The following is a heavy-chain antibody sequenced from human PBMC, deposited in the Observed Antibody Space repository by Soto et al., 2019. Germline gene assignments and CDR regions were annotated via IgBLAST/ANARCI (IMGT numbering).Heavy chain of an antibody. Sequence: SETLSLTCTVSGGSISNTSYYWGWVRQPPGKGLEWIGHIYYGGTSYSNPSLKGRVSLSVDTSKNQFFLKLSSVTAADTAVYYCAREADYSSLDYWGQGSLVTVSS. J-gene: IGHJ4*02. V-gene: IGHV4-39*07. CDR1: GGSISNTSYY. D-gene: IGHD4-4*01. CDR3: AREADYSSLDY. CDR2: IYYGGTS.